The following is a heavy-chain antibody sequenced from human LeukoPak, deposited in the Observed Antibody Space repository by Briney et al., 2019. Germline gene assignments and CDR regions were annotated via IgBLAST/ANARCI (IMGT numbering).Heavy chain of an antibody. D-gene: IGHD4-23*01. CDR2: IWYDGSNK. V-gene: IGHV3-33*01. CDR3: ARGRPHGNDY. J-gene: IGHJ4*02. Sequence: GGSLRLSCAASGFTFSSYGMHWVRRAPGKGLEWVAVIWYDGSNKYYADSVKGRFTISRDNSKNTLYLQMNSLRAEDTAVYYCARGRPHGNDYWGQGTLVTVSS. CDR1: GFTFSSYG.